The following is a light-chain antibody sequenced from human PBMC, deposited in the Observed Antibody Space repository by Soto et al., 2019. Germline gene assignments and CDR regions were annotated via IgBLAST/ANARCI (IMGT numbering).Light chain of an antibody. CDR3: QQYSHLIT. Sequence: DIQMTQSPSTLSASVGDRVTITCRASQSISSWLAWYQQKPGKAPNLLIYDASSLQSGVPSRFSGSGSGTDFTLTISSLQPEDIATYYCQQYSHLITFGQGTRLAIK. J-gene: IGKJ5*01. V-gene: IGKV1-5*01. CDR1: QSISSW. CDR2: DAS.